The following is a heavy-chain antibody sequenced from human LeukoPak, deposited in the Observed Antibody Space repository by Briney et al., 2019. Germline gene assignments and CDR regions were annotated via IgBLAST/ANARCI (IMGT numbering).Heavy chain of an antibody. J-gene: IGHJ4*02. CDR3: AREDGYNSPYYFDY. CDR2: INYSGST. V-gene: IGHV4-61*01. D-gene: IGHD5-24*01. CDR1: GGSVSSGSYY. Sequence: SETLSLTCTVSGGSVSSGSYYWSWIRQPPGKGLEWIGYINYSGSTKYNPSLKSRVTISVDTSKNQFSLKLRSVTAADTAVYYCAREDGYNSPYYFDYWGQGTLVTVSS.